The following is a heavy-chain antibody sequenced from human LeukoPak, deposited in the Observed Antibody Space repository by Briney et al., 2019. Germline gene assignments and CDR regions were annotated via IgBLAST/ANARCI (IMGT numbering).Heavy chain of an antibody. Sequence: SETLSLTCTVSGGSISSYYWSWIRQPAGKGLEWIGRIYTSGSTNYNPSLKSRVTMSVDTSKNQFSLKLSSVTAADTAVYYCARGAIMLGGPDPDIVVVPAAQDYFDYWGQGTLVTVSS. CDR2: IYTSGST. CDR3: ARGAIMLGGPDPDIVVVPAAQDYFDY. V-gene: IGHV4-4*07. CDR1: GGSISSYY. J-gene: IGHJ4*02. D-gene: IGHD2-2*01.